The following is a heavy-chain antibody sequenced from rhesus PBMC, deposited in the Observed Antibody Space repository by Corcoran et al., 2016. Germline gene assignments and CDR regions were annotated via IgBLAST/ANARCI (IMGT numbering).Heavy chain of an antibody. CDR1: GGSFSSYW. CDR2: INGNCGST. D-gene: IGHD3-3*01. CDR3: ASPFTIFGLANYFDY. Sequence: QVQLQESGPGLVKPSETLSLTCAVSGGSFSSYWWSWIRQPPGKGLEWIGEINGNCGSTNYNPSLKSRVTLSKDASKNQFSLKLSSVTAADTAVYYCASPFTIFGLANYFDYWGQGVLVTVSS. V-gene: IGHV4-80*01. J-gene: IGHJ4*01.